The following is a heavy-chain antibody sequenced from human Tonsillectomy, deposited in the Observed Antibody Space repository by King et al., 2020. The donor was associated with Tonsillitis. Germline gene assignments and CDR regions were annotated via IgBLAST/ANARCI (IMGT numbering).Heavy chain of an antibody. J-gene: IGHJ4*02. CDR1: GFTFSNYM. CDR2: ISSSSTYK. CDR3: ARSPSTRFWSAYYDHFDY. V-gene: IGHV3-21*01. Sequence: VQLVESGGGLVKPGGSLRLSCAASGFTFSNYMMNWVRQAPGLGLEWVSSISSSSTYKYYADSVKGRFTISRDNAKNSLYFQMNSLRAEDTAVYYCARSPSTRFWSAYYDHFDYWGQGTLVTVSS. D-gene: IGHD3-3*01.